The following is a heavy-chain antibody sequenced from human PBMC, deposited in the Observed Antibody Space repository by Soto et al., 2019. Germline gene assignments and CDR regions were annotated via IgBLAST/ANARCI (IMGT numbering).Heavy chain of an antibody. CDR1: GFTFSSYS. CDR3: ARDPNIVNFWSGYFFEYANDAFDI. Sequence: EVQLVESGGGLVKPGGSLRLSCAASGFTFSSYSMNWVRQAPGKELEWVSSISSSSSYIYYADSVKGRFTISRDNAKNSLYLQMNSLRAEDTAVYYCARDPNIVNFWSGYFFEYANDAFDIWGQGTMVTVSS. V-gene: IGHV3-21*01. D-gene: IGHD3-3*01. J-gene: IGHJ3*02. CDR2: ISSSSSYI.